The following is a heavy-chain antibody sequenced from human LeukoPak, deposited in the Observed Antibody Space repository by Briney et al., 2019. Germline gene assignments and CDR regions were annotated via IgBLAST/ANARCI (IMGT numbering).Heavy chain of an antibody. D-gene: IGHD2-2*01. Sequence: GRSLRLSCAASGFTFSSYGMHWVRQAPGKGLVWVSRINSDGSSTSYADSVKGRFTISRDNAKNTLYLQMNSLRAEDTAVYYCARDQMAYCSSTSCYDDGMDVWGKGTTVTVSS. CDR3: ARDQMAYCSSTSCYDDGMDV. V-gene: IGHV3-74*01. J-gene: IGHJ6*04. CDR2: INSDGSST. CDR1: GFTFSSYG.